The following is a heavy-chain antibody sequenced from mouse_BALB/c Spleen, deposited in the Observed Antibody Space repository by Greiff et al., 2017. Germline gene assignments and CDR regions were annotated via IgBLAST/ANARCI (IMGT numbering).Heavy chain of an antibody. D-gene: IGHD1-1*02. CDR2: IDPANGNT. Sequence: VQLQQSGAELVKPGASVKLSCTASGFNIKDTYMHWVKQRPEQGLEWIGRIDPANGNTKYDSKFQGKATITADTSSNTAYLQLSSLTSEDTAVYYCARERAYCGLDWFAYWGQGTLVTVSA. J-gene: IGHJ3*01. CDR1: GFNIKDTY. V-gene: IGHV14-3*02. CDR3: ARERAYCGLDWFAY.